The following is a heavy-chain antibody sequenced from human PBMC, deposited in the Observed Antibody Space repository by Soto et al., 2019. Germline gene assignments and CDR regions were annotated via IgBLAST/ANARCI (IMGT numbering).Heavy chain of an antibody. CDR1: GGSISISSYY. CDR3: ARHGYGSGSYLHDSGMDV. CDR2: IYYSGST. J-gene: IGHJ6*04. V-gene: IGHV4-39*01. D-gene: IGHD3-10*01. Sequence: PSETLSLTCTVSGGSISISSYYLGWIRQPPGKGLEWIGSIYYSGSTYYNPSLKSRVTISVDTSKNQFSLKLSSVTAADTAVYYCARHGYGSGSYLHDSGMDVWGKGTTVAVSS.